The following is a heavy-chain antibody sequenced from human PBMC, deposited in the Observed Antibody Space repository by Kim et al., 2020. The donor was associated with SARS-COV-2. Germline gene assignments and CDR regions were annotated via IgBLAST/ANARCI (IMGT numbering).Heavy chain of an antibody. CDR1: GGSISSGGYY. CDR2: IYYSGST. J-gene: IGHJ2*01. Sequence: SETLSLTCTVSGGSISSGGYYWSWIRQHPGKGLEWIGYIYYSGSTYYNPSLKSRVTISVDTSKNQFSLKLSSVTAADTAVYYCARDSSGSYSEGGYFDLWGRGTLVTVSS. V-gene: IGHV4-31*03. CDR3: ARDSSGSYSEGGYFDL. D-gene: IGHD1-26*01.